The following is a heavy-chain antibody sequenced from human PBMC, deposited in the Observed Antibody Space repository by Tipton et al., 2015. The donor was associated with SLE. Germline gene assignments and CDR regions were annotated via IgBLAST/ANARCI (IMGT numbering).Heavy chain of an antibody. CDR1: GGSISSHY. CDR3: ARRRGSSWYEDYFDY. Sequence: TLSLTCTVSGGSISSHYWSWFRRPPGKALEWIAYINYSGSTHYNPSLKSRVTMSVDTSKNKFSLKLSSVTAADTAVYYCARRRGSSWYEDYFDYWGQGTLVTVSS. V-gene: IGHV4-59*11. D-gene: IGHD6-13*01. J-gene: IGHJ4*02. CDR2: INYSGST.